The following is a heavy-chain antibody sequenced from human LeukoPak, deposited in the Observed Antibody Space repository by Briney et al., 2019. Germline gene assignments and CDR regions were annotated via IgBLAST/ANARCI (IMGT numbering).Heavy chain of an antibody. CDR1: GGSISSYY. D-gene: IGHD2-2*01. V-gene: IGHV4-59*01. CDR3: ARDTYYCSSTSCPYYYYYYMDV. CDR2: IYYSGST. J-gene: IGHJ6*03. Sequence: SETLSLNCTVSGGSISSYYWSWIRQPPGKGLEWIGYIYYSGSTNYNPSLKSRVTISVDTSKNQFSLKLSSVTAADTAVYYCARDTYYCSSTSCPYYYYYYMDVSGKGTTVTVSS.